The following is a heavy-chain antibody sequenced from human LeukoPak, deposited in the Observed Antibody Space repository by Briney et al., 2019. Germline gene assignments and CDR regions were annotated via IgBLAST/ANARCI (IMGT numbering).Heavy chain of an antibody. CDR1: GYTFTSYG. D-gene: IGHD2-2*01. CDR3: ARIVVPAASNYYYGMDV. CDR2: ISAYNGNT. V-gene: IGHV1-18*01. Sequence: GASVKVSCKASGYTFTSYGISWVRQAPGQGLEWMGWISAYNGNTNYAQKLQGRVTMTTDTSTSTAYMELRSLRSDDTAVYYCARIVVPAASNYYYGMDVWGQGTRSPSP. J-gene: IGHJ6*02.